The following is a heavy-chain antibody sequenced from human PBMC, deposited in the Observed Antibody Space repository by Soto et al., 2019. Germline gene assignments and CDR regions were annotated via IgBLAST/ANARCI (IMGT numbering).Heavy chain of an antibody. Sequence: GASVKVSCKASGGTFSSYAISWVRQAPGQGLEWMGGISRYNGDTNNAQKFQDRVTMTIDRSTTTAYLELRSLTSDDTAVYYCAKNGHPPYYYYGMDVWGQGTTVTVSS. V-gene: IGHV1-18*01. CDR3: AKNGHPPYYYYGMDV. CDR2: ISRYNGDT. CDR1: GGTFSSYA. J-gene: IGHJ6*02. D-gene: IGHD2-8*01.